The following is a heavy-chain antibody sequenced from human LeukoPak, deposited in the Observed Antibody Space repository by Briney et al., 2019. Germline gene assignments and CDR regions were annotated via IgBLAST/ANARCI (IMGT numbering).Heavy chain of an antibody. CDR1: GYSFTSYW. CDR2: IYPGDSDT. J-gene: IGHJ4*02. CDR3: ARLRFGSGSSCFLGLDD. D-gene: IGHD3-10*01. Sequence: GESLKISCKGSGYSFTSYWIGWVRQMPGKGLEWMGIIYPGDSDTRYSPSFQGQVTISADKSISTAYLQWSSLKASDTAMYYCARLRFGSGSSCFLGLDDWGQGTLVTVSS. V-gene: IGHV5-51*01.